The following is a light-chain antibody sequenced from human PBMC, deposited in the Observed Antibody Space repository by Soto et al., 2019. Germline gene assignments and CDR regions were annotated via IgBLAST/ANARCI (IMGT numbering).Light chain of an antibody. CDR1: QSVSSNS. J-gene: IGKJ1*01. Sequence: EIVLTPSPGTLSLSPGERPALSCRASQSVSSNSLAWYQQKRGQAPRLLIHGASSRATGIPDRFSGSGSGTDFTLTISRLEPEDFAVYYCQQYGGSPRTFGQGTKVDIK. CDR3: QQYGGSPRT. V-gene: IGKV3-20*01. CDR2: GAS.